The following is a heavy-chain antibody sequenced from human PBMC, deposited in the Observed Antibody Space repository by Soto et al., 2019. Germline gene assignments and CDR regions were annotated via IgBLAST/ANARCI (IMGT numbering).Heavy chain of an antibody. D-gene: IGHD3-22*01. Sequence: GGSLRLSCAASGFTFSSYAMSWVRQAPGKGLEWVSVISGSGGSTHYADSVKGRSTISRDNSKNTLYLQVNSLRAEDTAVYYCAKAADISGYHPDYCGQGTQVTVSS. CDR2: ISGSGGST. J-gene: IGHJ4*02. CDR1: GFTFSSYA. CDR3: AKAADISGYHPDY. V-gene: IGHV3-23*01.